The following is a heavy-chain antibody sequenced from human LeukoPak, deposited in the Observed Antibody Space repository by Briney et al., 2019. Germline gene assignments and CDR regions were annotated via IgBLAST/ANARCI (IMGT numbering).Heavy chain of an antibody. D-gene: IGHD2-21*01. Sequence: GRSLRHSCAASGFTFSAYFMHWVRQAPGKGLEWVADIASDGTHTFYAECVKGRFTISRDNSKNTLYLQMNSLRAEDTAVYFCARERQDTVLHSGAFDIWGQGTMVTVSS. CDR3: ARERQDTVLHSGAFDI. J-gene: IGHJ3*02. V-gene: IGHV3-30-3*01. CDR2: IASDGTHT. CDR1: GFTFSAYF.